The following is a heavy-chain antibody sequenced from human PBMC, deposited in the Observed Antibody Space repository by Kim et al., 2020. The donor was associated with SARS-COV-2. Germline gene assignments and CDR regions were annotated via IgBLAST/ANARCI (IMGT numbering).Heavy chain of an antibody. CDR1: GGSVSSGSYY. CDR2: IYYSGST. J-gene: IGHJ5*02. D-gene: IGHD2-8*01. V-gene: IGHV4-61*01. Sequence: SETLSLTCTVSGGSVSSGSYYWSWIRQPPGKGLEWIGYIYYSGSTNYNPSLKSRVTISVDTSKNQFSLKLSSVTAADTAVYYCAREGYCTNGVCYTPYNWFDPWGQGTLVTVSS. CDR3: AREGYCTNGVCYTPYNWFDP.